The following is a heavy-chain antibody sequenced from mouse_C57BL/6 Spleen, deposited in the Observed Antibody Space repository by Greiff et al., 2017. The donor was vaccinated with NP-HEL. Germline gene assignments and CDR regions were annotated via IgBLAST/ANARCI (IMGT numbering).Heavy chain of an antibody. CDR3: AIPRWLHYAMDY. J-gene: IGHJ4*01. CDR1: GYTFTSYW. D-gene: IGHD2-3*01. CDR2: IHPNSGST. V-gene: IGHV1-64*01. Sequence: VQLQQPGAELVKPGASVKLSCKASGYTFTSYWMHWVKQRPGQGLEWIGMIHPNSGSTNYNEKFKSKATLTVDKSSSTAYMQLSSLTSEDSAVYYCAIPRWLHYAMDYWGQGTSVTVSS.